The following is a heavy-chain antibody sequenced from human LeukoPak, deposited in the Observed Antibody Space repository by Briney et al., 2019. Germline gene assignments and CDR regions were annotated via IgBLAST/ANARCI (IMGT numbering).Heavy chain of an antibody. Sequence: SVKVSCKASSYIFTAYYMHWVRQAPGQGLEWMGGIIPIFGTANYAQKFQGRVTITADESTSTAYMELSSLRSEDTAVYYCALEWLSEYFDYWGQGTLVTVSS. J-gene: IGHJ4*02. V-gene: IGHV1-69*13. CDR2: IIPIFGTA. D-gene: IGHD3-3*01. CDR1: SYIFTAYY. CDR3: ALEWLSEYFDY.